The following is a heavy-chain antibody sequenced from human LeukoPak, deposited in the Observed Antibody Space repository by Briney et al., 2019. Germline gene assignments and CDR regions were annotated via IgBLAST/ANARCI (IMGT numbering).Heavy chain of an antibody. CDR2: IDPSDSYT. CDR3: ARGWLGELIDI. J-gene: IGHJ3*02. Sequence: GESLKIYCKCSGYNLTSYWISGVRQMPGEGLEWMGRIDPSDSYTYYNPSFQGHVTISADKSISTAYLQWSSLKASDTAMYYCARGWLGELIDIWGQGTMVTVSS. CDR1: GYNLTSYW. V-gene: IGHV5-10-1*01. D-gene: IGHD3-10*01.